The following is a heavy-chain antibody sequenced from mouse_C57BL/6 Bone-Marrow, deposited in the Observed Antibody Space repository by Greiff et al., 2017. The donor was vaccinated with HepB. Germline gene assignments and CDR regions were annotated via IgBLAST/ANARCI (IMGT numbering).Heavy chain of an antibody. D-gene: IGHD1-1*01. J-gene: IGHJ3*01. V-gene: IGHV5-4*01. CDR3: ASNKKYYGSRFAY. CDR1: GFTFSSYA. CDR2: ISDGGSYT. Sequence: EVQRVESGGGLVKPGGSLKLSCAASGFTFSSYAMSWVRQTPEKRLEWVATISDGGSYTYYPDNVKGRFTISRDNAKNNLYLQMSHLKSEDTAMYYCASNKKYYGSRFAYWGQGTLVTVSA.